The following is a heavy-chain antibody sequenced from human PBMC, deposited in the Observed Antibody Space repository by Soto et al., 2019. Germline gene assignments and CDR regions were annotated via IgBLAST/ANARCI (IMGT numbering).Heavy chain of an antibody. D-gene: IGHD3-3*01. CDR1: GFTLSTYD. J-gene: IGHJ6*03. CDR2: LSYAGDT. CDR3: SRQASDFWSGKPQYYMDV. Sequence: GGSLRLSCAASGFTLSTYDMHWVRQGTGKGLEWVAALSYAGDTYYPGSVKGRFTISRDDAKNTAYLQMNSLNTEDTAVYYCSRQASDFWSGKPQYYMDVWGKGTTVTVSS. V-gene: IGHV3-13*01.